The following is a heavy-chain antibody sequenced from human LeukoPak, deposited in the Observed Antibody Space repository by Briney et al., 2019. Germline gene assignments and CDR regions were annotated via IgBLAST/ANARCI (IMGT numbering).Heavy chain of an antibody. CDR2: IKHDGSEK. CDR3: VYSGDYEKGY. J-gene: IGHJ4*02. CDR1: GFTFSSYW. Sequence: GGSLRLSCAASGFTFSSYWMSWVRQAPGKGLEWVANIKHDGSEKYYVDSVKGRFTFSRDNAKNSLYLPMNSLRAEDTAVYYCVYSGDYEKGYWGQGTLVTVSS. D-gene: IGHD4-17*01. V-gene: IGHV3-7*01.